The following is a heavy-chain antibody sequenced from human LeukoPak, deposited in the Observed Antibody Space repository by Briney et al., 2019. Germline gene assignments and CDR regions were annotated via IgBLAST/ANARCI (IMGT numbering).Heavy chain of an antibody. V-gene: IGHV3-13*01. CDR3: ARGPPRGKYYYMDV. Sequence: GGSLRLSCAASGFTFSSFDMHWVRQPPGQGLEWVSTIGTASNTYYPGSVEGRFTLSRDNAKNSLYLQMNSLTAGDTAVYYCARGPPRGKYYYMDVWGKGTTVTVSS. D-gene: IGHD1-1*01. CDR1: GFTFSSFD. J-gene: IGHJ6*03. CDR2: IGTASNT.